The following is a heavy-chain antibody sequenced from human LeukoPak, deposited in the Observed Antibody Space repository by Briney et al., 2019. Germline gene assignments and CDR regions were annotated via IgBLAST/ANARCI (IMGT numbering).Heavy chain of an antibody. V-gene: IGHV1-69*04. CDR3: ARDQGLTAPPPYGLDV. J-gene: IGHJ6*02. CDR1: VGTFSNSA. Sequence: SVNVSCKACVGTFSNSAITGLRQAPGRGLEGMGRINPVLNRTSYAQKFPGNVTITTATSTSTVYMELSSLRPEDTAVYYCARDQGLTAPPPYGLDVWGQGTPVIVS. D-gene: IGHD5-18*01. CDR2: INPVLNRT.